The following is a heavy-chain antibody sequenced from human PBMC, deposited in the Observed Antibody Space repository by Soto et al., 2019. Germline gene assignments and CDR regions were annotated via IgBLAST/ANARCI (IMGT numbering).Heavy chain of an antibody. Sequence: PGGSLRLSCAASGFTFSNAWMSWVRQAPGKGLEWVGRIKSKTDGGTTDYAAPVKGRFTISRDDSKNTLYPQMNSLKTEDTAVYYCTTFYGSGSYYGMDVWGQGTTVTVSS. V-gene: IGHV3-15*01. CDR1: GFTFSNAW. J-gene: IGHJ6*02. CDR3: TTFYGSGSYYGMDV. D-gene: IGHD3-10*01. CDR2: IKSKTDGGTT.